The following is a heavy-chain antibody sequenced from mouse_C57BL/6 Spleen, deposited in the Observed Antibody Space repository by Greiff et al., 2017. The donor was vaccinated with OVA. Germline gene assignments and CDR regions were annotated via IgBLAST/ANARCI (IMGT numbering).Heavy chain of an antibody. CDR1: GYTFTSYG. CDR3: ARKGDSFYAMDY. D-gene: IGHD3-3*01. V-gene: IGHV1-81*01. J-gene: IGHJ4*01. CDR2: IYPRSGNT. Sequence: QVQLQQSGAELARPGASVKLSCKASGYTFTSYGISWVKQRTGQGLEWIGEIYPRSGNTYYNEKFKGKATLTAYKSSSTAYMELLSLTSEDSAVYFCARKGDSFYAMDYWGQGTSVTVSS.